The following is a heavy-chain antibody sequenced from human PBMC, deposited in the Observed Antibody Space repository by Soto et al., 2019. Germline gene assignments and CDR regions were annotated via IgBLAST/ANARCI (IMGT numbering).Heavy chain of an antibody. V-gene: IGHV4-4*07. CDR1: GASISSYF. J-gene: IGHJ5*02. CDR3: ARQAGPDRWFDP. D-gene: IGHD6-19*01. CDR2: ISTSGTT. Sequence: SETLSLTCTVSGASISSYFWTWIRQPAGKGLDWIGRISTSGTTNYNPSLKSRVTMSVDTSKNHFSLNLSSVTAADTAVYYCARQAGPDRWFDPWGQGTLVTVSS.